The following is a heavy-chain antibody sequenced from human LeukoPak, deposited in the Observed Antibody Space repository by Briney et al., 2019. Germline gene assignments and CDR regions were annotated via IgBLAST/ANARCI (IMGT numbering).Heavy chain of an antibody. CDR1: GFTFSSYG. D-gene: IGHD3-22*01. V-gene: IGHV3-30*02. CDR2: IRYDGSNK. CDR3: ARDPGDSSGYYSRDYFDY. Sequence: GGSLRLSCAASGFTFSSYGMHWVRQAPGKGLEWVAFIRYDGSNKYYADSVKGRFTISRDNAKNSLYLQMNSLRAEDTAVYYCARDPGDSSGYYSRDYFDYWGQGTLVTVSS. J-gene: IGHJ4*02.